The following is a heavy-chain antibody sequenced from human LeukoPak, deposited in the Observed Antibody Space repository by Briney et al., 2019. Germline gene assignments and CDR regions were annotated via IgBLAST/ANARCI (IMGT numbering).Heavy chain of an antibody. CDR3: ARVGLYCSGGSCYSYWFDP. CDR1: GGSISSSSYY. J-gene: IGHJ5*02. V-gene: IGHV4-30-4*01. Sequence: SETLSLTCTVSGGSISSSSYYWSWIRQPPGKGLEWIGYIYYSGSTYYNPSLKSRVTISVDTSKNQFSLKLSSVTAADTAVYYCARVGLYCSGGSCYSYWFDPWGQGTLVTVSS. D-gene: IGHD2-15*01. CDR2: IYYSGST.